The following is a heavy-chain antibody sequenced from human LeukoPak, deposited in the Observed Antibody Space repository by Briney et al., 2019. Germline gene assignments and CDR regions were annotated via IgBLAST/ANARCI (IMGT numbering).Heavy chain of an antibody. CDR3: AREGTWSYYYDY. J-gene: IGHJ4*02. Sequence: GVLRLSCAASGFTVRSNYMNWVRQAPGKGLEWVSVIYSGGSTYYADSVKGRFTISRDNSKNTLYLQMNSLRAEDTAVYYCAREGTWSYYYDYWGQGTLVTVSS. V-gene: IGHV3-66*01. CDR1: GFTVRSNY. CDR2: IYSGGST. D-gene: IGHD1-26*01.